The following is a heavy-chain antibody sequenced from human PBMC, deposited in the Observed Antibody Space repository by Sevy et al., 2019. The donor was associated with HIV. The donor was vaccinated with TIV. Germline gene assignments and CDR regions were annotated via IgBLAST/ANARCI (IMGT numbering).Heavy chain of an antibody. CDR3: ARDLSSGWYGVGDY. CDR1: GFIFSSYG. D-gene: IGHD6-19*01. J-gene: IGHJ4*02. Sequence: GGSLRLSCAASGFIFSSYGMNWVRQAPGKGLEWNSYISSSSSTIYYADSVKGRFTISRDNAKNSLYLQMNSLSAEDTAVYYCARDLSSGWYGVGDYWGQGTLVTVSS. V-gene: IGHV3-48*01. CDR2: ISSSSSTI.